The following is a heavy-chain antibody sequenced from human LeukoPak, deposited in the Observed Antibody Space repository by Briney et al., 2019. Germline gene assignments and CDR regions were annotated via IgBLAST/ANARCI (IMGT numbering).Heavy chain of an antibody. J-gene: IGHJ4*02. CDR3: ASRGYDILTGYSLLDY. CDR1: GFTFTSYE. D-gene: IGHD3-9*01. V-gene: IGHV3-48*03. CDR2: ISTSGSTK. Sequence: PGGSLRLSCAASGFTFTSYEMNWVRQAPGKGLEWVSYISTSGSTKYYADSVKGRFTISRDNSKNTLYLQMNSLRAEDTAVYYCASRGYDILTGYSLLDYWGQGTLVTVSS.